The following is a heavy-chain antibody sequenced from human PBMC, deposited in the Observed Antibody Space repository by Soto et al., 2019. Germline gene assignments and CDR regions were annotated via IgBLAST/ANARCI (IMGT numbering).Heavy chain of an antibody. CDR2: IKQDGSEK. D-gene: IGHD2-15*01. J-gene: IGHJ6*02. CDR1: VFTFSSYW. CDR3: ARDPTGGCSGGSCYGSYYYYGMDV. V-gene: IGHV3-7*01. Sequence: WSLRLSCSASVFTFSSYWMSWGRQAPGKGLEWVANIKQDGSEKYYVDSVKGRFTISRDNAKNSLYLQMNSLRAEDTAVYYCARDPTGGCSGGSCYGSYYYYGMDVWGQGTTVTVSS.